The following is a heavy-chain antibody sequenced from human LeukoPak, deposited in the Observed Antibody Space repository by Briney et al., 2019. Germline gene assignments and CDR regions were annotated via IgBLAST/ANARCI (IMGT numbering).Heavy chain of an antibody. CDR3: AVGMVVVANSPFDH. CDR1: GYTFSDYY. J-gene: IGHJ4*02. Sequence: ASVKVSCKTSGYTFSDYYVHWVRQVPGQGLEWVGWIHPRTGGTNYAQKFQGWVTITRDTAISTAHMEMERLKSDDTAVYFCAVGMVVVANSPFDHWGQGTLVTVSS. D-gene: IGHD2-15*01. CDR2: IHPRTGGT. V-gene: IGHV1-2*04.